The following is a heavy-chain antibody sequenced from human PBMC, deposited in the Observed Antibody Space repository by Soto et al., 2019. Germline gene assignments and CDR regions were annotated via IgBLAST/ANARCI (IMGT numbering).Heavy chain of an antibody. CDR3: ARDYSDFTRFDYYYYYMDV. CDR2: IKQDGSEK. D-gene: IGHD6-13*01. CDR1: GFTFSSYW. V-gene: IGHV3-7*01. Sequence: GGSLRLSCAASGFTFSSYWMSWVRQAPGKGLEWVANIKQDGSEKYYVDSVKGRFTISRDNAKNSLYLQMNSLRAEDTAVYYCARDYSDFTRFDYYYYYMDVWGKGTTVTVSS. J-gene: IGHJ6*03.